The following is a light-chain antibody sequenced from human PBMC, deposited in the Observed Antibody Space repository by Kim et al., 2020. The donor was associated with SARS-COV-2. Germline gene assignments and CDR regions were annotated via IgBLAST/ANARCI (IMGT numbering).Light chain of an antibody. V-gene: IGLV3-25*03. CDR3: QSADSSGTYVV. Sequence: SYELTQPPSVSVSPGQTARITCSGDALPKQYAYWYQQKPGQAPVLVIYKDSERPSGIPERFSGSSSETTVTLTISGVQAEDEADYYCQSADSSGTYVVFG. CDR2: KDS. CDR1: ALPKQY. J-gene: IGLJ2*01.